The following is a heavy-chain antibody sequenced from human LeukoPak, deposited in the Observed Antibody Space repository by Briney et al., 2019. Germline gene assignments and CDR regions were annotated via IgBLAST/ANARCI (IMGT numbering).Heavy chain of an antibody. J-gene: IGHJ4*02. CDR3: ARTRGPTATPPDF. D-gene: IGHD1-14*01. V-gene: IGHV3-23*01. CDR2: IYGRGGIT. Sequence: PGGSLRLSCAASGFTFSYYDMTWVRQAPGKGPEWVSGIYGRGGITYYADPVKGRSTIYRDDSKNTLYLRMNSLRAEGSALYYCARTRGPTATPPDFWGQETLVTVS. CDR1: GFTFSYYD.